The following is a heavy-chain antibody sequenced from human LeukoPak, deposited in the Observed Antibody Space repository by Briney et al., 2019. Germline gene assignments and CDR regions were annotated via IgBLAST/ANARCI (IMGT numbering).Heavy chain of an antibody. CDR3: AREFSGSGQDDYYYGSGSFNDSDYYYYYGMDV. CDR2: IIPILGIA. V-gene: IGHV1-69*04. D-gene: IGHD3-10*01. CDR1: GGTFTSYA. Sequence: SVKVSCKASGGTFTSYAISWVRQAPGQGLEWMGRIIPILGIANYAQKLQGRVTITADKSTSTAYMELSSLRSEDTAVYYCAREFSGSGQDDYYYGSGSFNDSDYYYYYGMDVWGQGTTVTVSS. J-gene: IGHJ6*02.